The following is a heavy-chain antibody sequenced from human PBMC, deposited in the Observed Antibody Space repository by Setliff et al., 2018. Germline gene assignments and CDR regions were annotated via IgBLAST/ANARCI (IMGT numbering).Heavy chain of an antibody. Sequence: SETLSLTCAVYGGSFSGYYWSWIRQPPGKRLEWIGEIIHSGSTNYNPSLKSRVTVSRDNSKNTLYLQMNILRPEDTALYYCVRDSSADYYDNDYFKYWGQGALVTVSS. J-gene: IGHJ1*01. V-gene: IGHV4-34*12. CDR3: VRDSSADYYDNDYFKY. CDR1: GGSFSGYY. CDR2: IIHSGST. D-gene: IGHD6-19*01.